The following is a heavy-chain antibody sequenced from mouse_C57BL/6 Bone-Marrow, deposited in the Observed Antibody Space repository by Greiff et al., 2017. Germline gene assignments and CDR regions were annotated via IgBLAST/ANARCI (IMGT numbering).Heavy chain of an antibody. V-gene: IGHV1-54*01. Sequence: QVQLQQSGAELVRPGTSVKVSCKASGYAFTNYLIEWVKQRPGQGLEWIGVINPGSGGTNYNEKFKGKATLTADKSSSTAYMQLSSLTSEDSAVYFCARVRYYGSSYFSWFADWGQGTLVTVSA. CDR3: ARVRYYGSSYFSWFAD. D-gene: IGHD1-1*01. CDR2: INPGSGGT. J-gene: IGHJ3*01. CDR1: GYAFTNYL.